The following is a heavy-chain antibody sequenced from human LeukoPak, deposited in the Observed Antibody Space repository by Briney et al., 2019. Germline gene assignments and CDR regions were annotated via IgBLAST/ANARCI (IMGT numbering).Heavy chain of an antibody. J-gene: IGHJ4*02. CDR1: GFTFSSYA. D-gene: IGHD2-21*02. Sequence: GGSLRLSCAASGFTFSSYAMSWVRQAPGKGLEWVSAISGSGGSTYYADSVKGRFTISRDNSKNTLYLQMNSLRAEDTAVYYCAKDPVIEYCGGDSYPGGGPFDYWGQGTLVTVSS. CDR2: ISGSGGST. CDR3: AKDPVIEYCGGDSYPGGGPFDY. V-gene: IGHV3-23*01.